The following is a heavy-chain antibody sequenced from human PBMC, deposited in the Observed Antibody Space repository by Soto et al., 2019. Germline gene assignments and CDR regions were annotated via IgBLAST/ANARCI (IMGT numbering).Heavy chain of an antibody. CDR1: GFTFRDFY. V-gene: IGHV3-11*01. CDR3: ARVRLDLGDPTQERFFSYMDV. CDR2: IIGSSSTI. D-gene: IGHD4-17*01. Sequence: QVQLVESGGGLVKPGGSLRLSCAASGFTFRDFYMSWIRQAPGKGLEWISQIIGSSSTIYYAASVKGRFTISRDNAKHSLYLQMNSLRAGHTAVYYCARVRLDLGDPTQERFFSYMDVWGKGTTVTVS. J-gene: IGHJ6*03.